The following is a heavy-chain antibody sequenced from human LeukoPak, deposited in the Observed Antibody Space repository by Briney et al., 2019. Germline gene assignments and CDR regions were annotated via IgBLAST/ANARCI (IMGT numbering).Heavy chain of an antibody. J-gene: IGHJ3*02. CDR1: GFTFSSYA. Sequence: PGGSLRLSCAASGFTFSSYAMSWVRQAPGKGLEWVSAISGSGGSTYYADSVKGRFTISRDNSKNTLYLQMNSLRAEGTAVYYCAKDEEQQLSADAFDIWGHGTMVTVSS. D-gene: IGHD6-13*01. CDR2: ISGSGGST. CDR3: AKDEEQQLSADAFDI. V-gene: IGHV3-23*01.